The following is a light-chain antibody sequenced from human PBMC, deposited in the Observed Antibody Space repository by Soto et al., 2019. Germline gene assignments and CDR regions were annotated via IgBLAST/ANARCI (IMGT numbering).Light chain of an antibody. CDR2: GVS. V-gene: IGKV3-15*01. CDR1: QSLSSY. Sequence: EIVMTQSPATLSVSPGDRATLSCRASQSLSSYLAWYQQKPGQAPRLLIYGVSTRATGVPPRFSGSGSGTEFTLTISSLQSEDFAVYYCQQYNSWPPVSTFGQGTKLEIK. CDR3: QQYNSWPPVST. J-gene: IGKJ2*02.